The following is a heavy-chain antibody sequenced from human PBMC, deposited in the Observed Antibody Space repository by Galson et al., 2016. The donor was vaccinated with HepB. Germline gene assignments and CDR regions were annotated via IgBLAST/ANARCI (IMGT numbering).Heavy chain of an antibody. V-gene: IGHV5-51*01. CDR1: GYSFNFYW. CDR2: IYPGDSDT. Sequence: QSGAEVKKPGESLKISCQGSGYSFNFYWIAWVRQMHGKGLELMGIIYPGDSDTRYSPSFQGRVTFSADKSINTAYVQWTSLGASDSATYYCARRSHRGWDRGAFEIWGRGTVVIVSA. CDR3: ARRSHRGWDRGAFEI. J-gene: IGHJ3*02. D-gene: IGHD6-19*01.